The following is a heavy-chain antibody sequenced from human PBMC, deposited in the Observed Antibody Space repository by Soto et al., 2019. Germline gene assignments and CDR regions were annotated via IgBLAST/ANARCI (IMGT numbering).Heavy chain of an antibody. V-gene: IGHV3-33*01. CDR2: IWNDGSNK. Sequence: GGSLRLSCAASGFTFRDHAMHWVRQAPGKGREWLAIIWNDGSNKFYAGSVQGRFTISRDNSKNTVYLQMNTLSAEDTAVYYCARALFPDVDIYAMDVWGQGTTVPVS. J-gene: IGHJ6*02. CDR3: ARALFPDVDIYAMDV. D-gene: IGHD5-12*01. CDR1: GFTFRDHA.